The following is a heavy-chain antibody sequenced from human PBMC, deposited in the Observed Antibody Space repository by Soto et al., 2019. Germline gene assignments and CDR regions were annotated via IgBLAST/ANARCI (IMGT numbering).Heavy chain of an antibody. V-gene: IGHV3-23*01. CDR2: ISGSGDKT. Sequence: EVHLLESGGDLVLPGGSLRLSCAASGFAFNDFAMSWVRQAPGKGPAWLSTISGSGDKTFHSDSVKGRFDISRDNSNNKMFLQMNSLRAEDTAIYYCAKGASHAPFEKWGRGTLVTVSS. J-gene: IGHJ1*01. CDR1: GFAFNDFA. D-gene: IGHD3-16*01. CDR3: AKGASHAPFEK.